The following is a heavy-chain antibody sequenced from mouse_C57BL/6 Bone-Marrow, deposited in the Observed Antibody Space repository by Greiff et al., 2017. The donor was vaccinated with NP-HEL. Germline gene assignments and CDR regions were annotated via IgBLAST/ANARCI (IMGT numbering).Heavy chain of an antibody. CDR3: AIDGRMDY. Sequence: QVQLQQPGAELVKPGASVKVSCKASGYTFTSYWMHWVKQRPGQGLEWIGRLHPSDSVTNYNQKFKGKATLTVDKSSSTAYMQLSSLTSEDSAVYYCAIDGRMDYWGQGTSVTVSS. CDR1: GYTFTSYW. CDR2: LHPSDSVT. J-gene: IGHJ4*01. D-gene: IGHD1-1*01. V-gene: IGHV1-74*01.